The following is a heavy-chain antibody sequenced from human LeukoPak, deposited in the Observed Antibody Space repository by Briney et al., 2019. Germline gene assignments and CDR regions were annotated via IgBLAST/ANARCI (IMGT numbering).Heavy chain of an antibody. CDR2: IKQDGSEK. Sequence: GGSLRLSCAASGFTFSSYWMSWVRQAPGKGLEWVANIKQDGSEKYYVDSVKGRFTISRDNAKNSLYLQMNSLRAEDTAVYYCARDGSGSYYRSFDAFDIWGQGTMVTVSS. V-gene: IGHV3-7*01. CDR3: ARDGSGSYYRSFDAFDI. D-gene: IGHD3-10*01. J-gene: IGHJ3*02. CDR1: GFTFSSYW.